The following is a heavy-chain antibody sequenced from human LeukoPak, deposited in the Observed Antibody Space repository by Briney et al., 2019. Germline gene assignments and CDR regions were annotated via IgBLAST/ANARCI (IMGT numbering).Heavy chain of an antibody. J-gene: IGHJ4*02. V-gene: IGHV3-9*01. D-gene: IGHD6-13*01. CDR1: GFTFDDYT. Sequence: PGGSLRLSCTASGFTFDDYTMHWVRQVPGKGLEWVSGITWNSDNIDYAESVKGRFTISRDNAKNSLYLQMNSLRAEETAVYYCARGRTGAGGYWGQGALVTVSS. CDR2: ITWNSDNI. CDR3: ARGRTGAGGY.